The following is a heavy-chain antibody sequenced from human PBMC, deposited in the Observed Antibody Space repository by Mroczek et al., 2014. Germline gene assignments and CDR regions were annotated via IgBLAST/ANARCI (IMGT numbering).Heavy chain of an antibody. Sequence: QVQLQESGPGLVKPSQTLSPTCTVSGGSISSGSYYWSWIRQPAGKGLEWIGRIYTSGSTNYNPSLKSRVTMSVDTSKNQFSLKLSSVTAADTAVYYCARGYVTTTTWGQGNPGPPSPQ. V-gene: IGHV4-61*02. CDR3: ARGYVTTTT. CDR1: GGSISSGSYY. CDR2: IYTSGST. J-gene: IGHJ4*02. D-gene: IGHD4-11*01.